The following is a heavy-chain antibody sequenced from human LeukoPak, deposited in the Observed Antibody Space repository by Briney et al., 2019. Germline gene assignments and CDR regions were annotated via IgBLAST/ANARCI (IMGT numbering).Heavy chain of an antibody. J-gene: IGHJ3*02. Sequence: ETLSLTCTVSGGSISSYYWSWIRQPAGKGLEWIGRIYTSGSTNYNPSLKSRVTMSVDTSKNQCSLKLSSVTAADTAVYYCAVTYYDFWSGFPTNAFDIWGQGTMVTVSS. D-gene: IGHD3-3*01. CDR2: IYTSGST. V-gene: IGHV4-4*07. CDR1: GGSISSYY. CDR3: AVTYYDFWSGFPTNAFDI.